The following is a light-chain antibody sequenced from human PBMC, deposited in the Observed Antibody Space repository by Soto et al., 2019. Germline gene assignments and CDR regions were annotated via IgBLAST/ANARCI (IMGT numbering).Light chain of an antibody. V-gene: IGKV3-11*01. CDR2: GAS. J-gene: IGKJ3*01. Sequence: EIVLTQSPATLSLSPGERATLSCRASQTVSNYLAWYQQKPGQAPRLLIYGASNRATGVPARFSGSGPGTDFTLSFTSLEPEDFAVYYCQQRSNWPPIFTFGPGTKVDVK. CDR1: QTVSNY. CDR3: QQRSNWPPIFT.